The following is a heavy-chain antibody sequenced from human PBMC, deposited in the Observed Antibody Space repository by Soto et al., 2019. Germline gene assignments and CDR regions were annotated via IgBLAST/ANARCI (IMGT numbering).Heavy chain of an antibody. D-gene: IGHD1-26*01. V-gene: IGHV3-72*01. CDR3: ARFSGSYTRGLDY. J-gene: IGHJ4*02. CDR2: SRNKANSYST. CDR1: GFTFSDHY. Sequence: EVQLVESGGGLVQPGGSLRLSCAASGFTFSDHYMDWVRQAPGKGLEWVGRSRNKANSYSTEYAASGKGRFTISRDESKNSLYLQMNSLKTEDTAVYYCARFSGSYTRGLDYWGQGTLVTVS.